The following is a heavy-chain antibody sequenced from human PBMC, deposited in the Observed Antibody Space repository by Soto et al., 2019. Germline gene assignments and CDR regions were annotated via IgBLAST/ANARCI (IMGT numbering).Heavy chain of an antibody. D-gene: IGHD3-22*01. CDR3: ATVPTSYYDRNGYANSFVIWLCRHASGCAVPCGLCSWTCL. J-gene: IGHJ2*01. CDR1: GGSINSGDYY. V-gene: IGHV4-30-4*01. Sequence: SETLSLTCTVSGGSINSGDYYWSWIRQPPGKGLEWIGYIYYSGSTYHNPPLKSRINISLDTSKNQFSLRMNSVTVADTAVYYGATVPTSYYDRNGYANSFVIWLCRHASGCAVPCGLCSWTCLW. CDR2: IYYSGST.